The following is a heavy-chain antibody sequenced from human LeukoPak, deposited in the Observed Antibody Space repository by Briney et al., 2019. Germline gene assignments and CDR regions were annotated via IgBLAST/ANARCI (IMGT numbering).Heavy chain of an antibody. CDR1: GGTFSSYA. CDR2: IIPIFGTA. Sequence: ASVKVSCKASGGTFSSYAISWVRQAPGQGLEWMGGIIPIFGTANYAQKFQGRVTITTDESTSTAYMELSSLRSEDTAVYYCAREARYCSGGSCYSASYYYMDVWGKGTTVTVSS. D-gene: IGHD2-15*01. V-gene: IGHV1-69*05. CDR3: AREARYCSGGSCYSASYYYMDV. J-gene: IGHJ6*03.